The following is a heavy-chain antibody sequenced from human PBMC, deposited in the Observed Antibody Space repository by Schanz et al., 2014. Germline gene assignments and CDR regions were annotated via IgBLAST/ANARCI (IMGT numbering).Heavy chain of an antibody. CDR2: IYYSGSS. J-gene: IGHJ4*02. CDR1: GGSISSGGYT. D-gene: IGHD2-8*02. V-gene: IGHV4-30-4*07. Sequence: QVQLQESGPGLVKPSQTLSLTCAVSGGSISSGGYTWSWIRQPPGKGLEWIGYIYYSGSSNYNPSLKSRVTISVDTSKNQFSLKMTSLTAADTAVYFCARVGGGILTSWYSLDSWGQGTLVTVSS. CDR3: ARVGGGILTSWYSLDS.